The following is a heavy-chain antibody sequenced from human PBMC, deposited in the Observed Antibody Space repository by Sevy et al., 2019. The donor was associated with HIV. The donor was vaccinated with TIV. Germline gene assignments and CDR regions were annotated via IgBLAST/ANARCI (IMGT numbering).Heavy chain of an antibody. J-gene: IGHJ4*02. CDR2: IKQDMSEK. V-gene: IGHV3-7*01. D-gene: IGHD3-22*01. Sequence: GGSLRLSCAASGFTFSSYWMTWVRQAPGKGLEWVANIKQDMSEKYYADSVKGRFTISRDNARNSLYLQMESLRAEDTAVYYCARAQQVTMLVVIGGLYYDFWGQGTLVTVSS. CDR3: ARAQQVTMLVVIGGLYYDF. CDR1: GFTFSSYW.